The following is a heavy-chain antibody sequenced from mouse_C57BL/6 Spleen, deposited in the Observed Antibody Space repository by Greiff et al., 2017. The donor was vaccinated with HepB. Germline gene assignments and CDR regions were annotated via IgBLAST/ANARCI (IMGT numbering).Heavy chain of an antibody. CDR1: GYTFTSYW. D-gene: IGHD1-1*01. J-gene: IGHJ3*01. CDR3: ARSLYYGSSLFAY. V-gene: IGHV1-50*01. CDR2: IDPSDSYT. Sequence: QVQLQQSGAELVKPGASVKLSCKASGYTFTSYWMQWVKQRPGQGLEWIGEIDPSDSYTNYNQKFKGKATLTVDTSSSTAYMQLSSLTSEDSAVYYCARSLYYGSSLFAYWGQGTLVTVSA.